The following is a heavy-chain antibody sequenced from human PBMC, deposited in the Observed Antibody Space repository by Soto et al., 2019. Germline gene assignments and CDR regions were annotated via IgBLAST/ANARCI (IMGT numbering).Heavy chain of an antibody. CDR2: IYYSGNT. D-gene: IGHD4-17*01. CDR1: GGSISSGNYY. J-gene: IGHJ4*02. Sequence: LSLTCTVSGGSISSGNYYWSWIRQHPGKGLEWVGYIYYSGNTYYNTPLKSRVTISVDTSKNQFSLRLTSVTAADTAVYYCARIPTTVVTRKPYYFDYWGQGTLVTVSS. CDR3: ARIPTTVVTRKPYYFDY. V-gene: IGHV4-31*03.